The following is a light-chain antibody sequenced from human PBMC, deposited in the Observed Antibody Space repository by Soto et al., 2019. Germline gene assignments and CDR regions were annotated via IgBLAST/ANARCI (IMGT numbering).Light chain of an antibody. CDR2: DVS. J-gene: IGKJ4*01. CDR1: QSLGTW. V-gene: IGKV1-5*01. CDR3: HQYFSYPLT. Sequence: DIQMTQSPSTLSASVGDRVIITCRASQSLGTWLAWYQQKPGTAPVLLIYDVSNLESGVPSRFSGSGSGTEFTLTFSRLQPDDFATYHCHQYFSYPLTLGGGTRVEIK.